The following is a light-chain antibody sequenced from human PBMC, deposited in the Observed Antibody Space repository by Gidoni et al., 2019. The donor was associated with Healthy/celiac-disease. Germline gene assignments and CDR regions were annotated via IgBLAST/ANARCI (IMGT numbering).Light chain of an antibody. V-gene: IGKV4-1*01. Sequence: DIVVTQSPDSLDVSLGEKATINCKSSQSVVYSANNKNYLAWYQQKPGQPPKLLIYWASTRESGVPDRFSGSGSGTDFTLTISRLQAEDVAVYYCQQYYSTPYTCGQGTKLEIK. J-gene: IGKJ2*01. CDR2: WAS. CDR3: QQYYSTPYT. CDR1: QSVVYSANNKNY.